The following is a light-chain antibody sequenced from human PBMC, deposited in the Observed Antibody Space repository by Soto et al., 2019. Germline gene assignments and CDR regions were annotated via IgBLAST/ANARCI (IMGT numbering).Light chain of an antibody. CDR1: QSVSKY. J-gene: IGKJ1*01. Sequence: EIVLTQSPGTLSLSPGERATLSCRASQSVSKYLAWYQRKPGQAPRLLIYGASSRATGIPDRFSGSGSGTDFSLTISRLEPEDFAVYYCQQYGGSPQTFGQGTRWIS. CDR3: QQYGGSPQT. V-gene: IGKV3-20*01. CDR2: GAS.